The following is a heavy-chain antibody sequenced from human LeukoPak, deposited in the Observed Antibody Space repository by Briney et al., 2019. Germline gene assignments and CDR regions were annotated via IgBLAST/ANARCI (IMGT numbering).Heavy chain of an antibody. J-gene: IGHJ6*02. Sequence: SGTLCLTCTVSGGSISGDDWSWIRQPPGKGLGWIGGIYYSGITNYKPSRRSRVTISVDTSKRQFSLKLSSVTAADTAVYYCARDRKAIVVVPAATHYYYYYGMDVCGQGNTVTVSS. V-gene: IGHV4-59*01. D-gene: IGHD2-2*01. CDR2: IYYSGIT. CDR3: ARDRKAIVVVPAATHYYYYYGMDV. CDR1: GGSISGDD.